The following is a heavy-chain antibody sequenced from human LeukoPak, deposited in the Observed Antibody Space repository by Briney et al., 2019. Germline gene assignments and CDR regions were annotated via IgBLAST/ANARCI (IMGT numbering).Heavy chain of an antibody. CDR3: ARGGDYGSGSIFDI. J-gene: IGHJ3*02. V-gene: IGHV3-48*04. CDR1: GFTFSSYS. Sequence: GGSLRLSCAASGFTFSSYSMNWVRQAPGKGLEWVSYISSRSSTIYYADSVKGRFTISRDNAKNSLYLQMNSLRAEDTAVYYCARGGDYGSGSIFDIWGQGTMVTVSS. D-gene: IGHD3-10*01. CDR2: ISSRSSTI.